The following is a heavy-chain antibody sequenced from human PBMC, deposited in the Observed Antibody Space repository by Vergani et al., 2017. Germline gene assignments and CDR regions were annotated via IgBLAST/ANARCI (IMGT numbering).Heavy chain of an antibody. J-gene: IGHJ5*02. CDR3: ARDMRLLCFGELSSFDP. V-gene: IGHV7-4-1*02. D-gene: IGHD3-10*01. CDR2: INTNTGNP. CDR1: GYTFTSYA. Sequence: QVQLVQSGSELKKPGASVKVSCKASGYTFTSYAMNWVRQAPGQGLEWMGWINTNTGNPTYGQGFTGRFVFSLDTSVSTAYLQISSLKAEDTAVYDCARDMRLLCFGELSSFDPWGQGTLVTVSS.